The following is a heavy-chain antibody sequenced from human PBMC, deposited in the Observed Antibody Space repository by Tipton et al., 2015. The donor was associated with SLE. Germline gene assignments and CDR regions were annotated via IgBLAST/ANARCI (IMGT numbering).Heavy chain of an antibody. V-gene: IGHV1-18*01. D-gene: IGHD5-12*01. CDR3: ARDRGRGYSGYVVSLGSDY. CDR2: VSAYNGNT. CDR1: GYTFTSYG. Sequence: QSGPEVKKSGASVKVSCKASGYTFTSYGISWVRQAPGQGLEWMGWVSAYNGNTNYAQKLQGRVTMTTDTSTSTAYMELRSLRSEDTAVYYCARDRGRGYSGYVVSLGSDYWGQGTLVTVSS. J-gene: IGHJ4*02.